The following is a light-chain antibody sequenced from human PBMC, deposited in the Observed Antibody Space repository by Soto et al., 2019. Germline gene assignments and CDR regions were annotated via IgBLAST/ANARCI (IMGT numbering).Light chain of an antibody. CDR1: QSISNW. CDR3: QRYNSWPLT. V-gene: IGKV1-5*01. J-gene: IGKJ4*01. CDR2: HAS. Sequence: DIQMTQSPSTLPSSVGDRVTITCRASQSISNWLAWYKQKPGTAPKVLSYHASNLQSGVPSRFSGSGSGTEFTLTINSLQSEDFEVYYCQRYNSWPLTFGGGTKVDIK.